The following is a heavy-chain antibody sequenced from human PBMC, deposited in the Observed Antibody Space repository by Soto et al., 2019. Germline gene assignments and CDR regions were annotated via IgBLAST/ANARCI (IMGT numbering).Heavy chain of an antibody. D-gene: IGHD3-10*01. CDR1: GGSFSGYY. CDR3: ARTRVLATPHDY. Sequence: PSETLSLTCAVYGGSFSGYYWSWIRQPPGKGLEWIGEINHSGSTNYNPSLKSRVTISVDTSKNQFSLKLSSVTAADTAVYYCARTRVLATPHDYWGQGTLVTVSS. CDR2: INHSGST. V-gene: IGHV4-34*01. J-gene: IGHJ4*02.